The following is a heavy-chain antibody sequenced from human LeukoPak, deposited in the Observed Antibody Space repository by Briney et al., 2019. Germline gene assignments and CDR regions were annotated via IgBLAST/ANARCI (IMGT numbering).Heavy chain of an antibody. CDR3: AKEGQVFGVVIFDY. V-gene: IGHV3-30*02. CDR2: IRYDGSNK. D-gene: IGHD3-3*01. J-gene: IGHJ4*02. Sequence: GSLRLSCAASGFTFSSYGMHWVRQAPGKGLEWVAFIRYDGSNKYYADSVKGRFTIPRDNSKNTLYLQMNSLRAEDTAVYYCAKEGQVFGVVIFDYWGQGTLVTVSS. CDR1: GFTFSSYG.